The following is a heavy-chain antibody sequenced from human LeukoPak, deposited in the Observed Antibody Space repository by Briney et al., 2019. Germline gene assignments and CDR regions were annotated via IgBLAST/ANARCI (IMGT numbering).Heavy chain of an antibody. V-gene: IGHV3-74*01. CDR3: VREGATAGLDI. J-gene: IGHJ3*02. Sequence: AGGSLRLSCAASGFTVSPYWMHWVRQVPGMGLVWVSGIINDGRRATYADSVQGRFIISRGNAKNTLYLQMSSLRVEDTALYYCVREGATAGLDIWGQGTMVTVSS. D-gene: IGHD6-13*01. CDR2: IINDGRRA. CDR1: GFTVSPYW.